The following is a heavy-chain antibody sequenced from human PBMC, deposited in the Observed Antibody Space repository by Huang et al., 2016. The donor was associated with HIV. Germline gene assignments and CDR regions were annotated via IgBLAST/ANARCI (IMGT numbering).Heavy chain of an antibody. CDR2: MNPKSGNV. J-gene: IGHJ3*01. D-gene: IGHD3-10*01. Sequence: QIQLAQSGAEVKKPGASVKVSCKAFGYTFTHYDINWVRQASGQGIEWMGWMNPKSGNVGYTKKFQGRVAILRNSSINTSYLEVTSLTSEDTAVYYCARGFGINYNHEAFDVWGQGTMVTVSS. V-gene: IGHV1-8*01. CDR3: ARGFGINYNHEAFDV. CDR1: GYTFTHYD.